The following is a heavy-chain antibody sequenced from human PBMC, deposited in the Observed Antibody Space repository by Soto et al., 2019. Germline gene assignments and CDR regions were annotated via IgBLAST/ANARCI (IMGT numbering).Heavy chain of an antibody. CDR2: ISGSGGST. CDR1: GFTFSSYA. D-gene: IGHD6-13*01. CDR3: AKDPHSSSWYTNWFDP. J-gene: IGHJ5*02. V-gene: IGHV3-23*01. Sequence: GGSLRLSCAASGFTFSSYAMSWVRQAPGKGVEWVSAISGSGGSTYYADSVKGRFTISRDNSKNTLYLQMNSLRAEDTAVYYCAKDPHSSSWYTNWFDPWGQGTLVTVSS.